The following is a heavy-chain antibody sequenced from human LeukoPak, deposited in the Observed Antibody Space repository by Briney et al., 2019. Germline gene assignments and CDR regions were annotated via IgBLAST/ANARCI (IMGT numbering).Heavy chain of an antibody. CDR2: IYYSGST. CDR1: GGSISSTFYY. V-gene: IGHV4-39*01. D-gene: IGHD6-19*01. J-gene: IGHJ5*01. Sequence: SETLSLTCTVSGGSISSTFYYWAWIRQPPGKGLEWIATIYYSGSTYHNPSLNSRGTMSVDTSKNQFSLRLSSVTAADTAVYFCARRHNSGYYDSWGQGTLVTVSS. CDR3: ARRHNSGYYDS.